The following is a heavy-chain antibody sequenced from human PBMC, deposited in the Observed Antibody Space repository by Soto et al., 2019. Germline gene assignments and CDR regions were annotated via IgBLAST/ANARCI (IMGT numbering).Heavy chain of an antibody. V-gene: IGHV1-18*01. CDR1: GYTFTSYG. D-gene: IGHD2-15*01. Sequence: GASVKVSCKASGYTFTSYGISWVRQAPGQGLEWMGWISAYNGNTNYAQKLQGRVTMTTDTSTSTAYMELRSLRSDDTAVYYCAREGYCSGGSCYSSPVRPDYWGQGTLVTVSS. CDR3: AREGYCSGGSCYSSPVRPDY. CDR2: ISAYNGNT. J-gene: IGHJ4*02.